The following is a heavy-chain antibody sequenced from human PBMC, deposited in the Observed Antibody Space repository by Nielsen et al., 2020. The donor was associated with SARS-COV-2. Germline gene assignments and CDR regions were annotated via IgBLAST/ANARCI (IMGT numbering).Heavy chain of an antibody. CDR3: ARTYYGGNSAFFDY. J-gene: IGHJ4*02. CDR1: GGSISNNYW. Sequence: TLSLTCTVSGGSISNNYWSWVRKPPGKALEWLARIDWDDDKYYSTSLKTRLTISKDTSKNQVVLTMTNMDPVDTATYYCARTYYGGNSAFFDYWGQGTLVTVSS. V-gene: IGHV2-70*18. CDR2: IDWDDDK. D-gene: IGHD4-23*01.